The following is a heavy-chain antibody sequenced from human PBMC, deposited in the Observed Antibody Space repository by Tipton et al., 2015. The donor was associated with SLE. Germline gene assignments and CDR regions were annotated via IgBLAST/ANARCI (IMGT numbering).Heavy chain of an antibody. V-gene: IGHV4-59*12. J-gene: IGHJ3*02. CDR1: GGSISSYY. Sequence: TLSLTCTVSGGSISSYYWSWIRQPPGKGLEWIGYIYYSGSTNYNPSLKSRVTISVDTSKNQFSLKLSSVTAADTAVYYCAREGAVLRFLEWLGGAFDIWGQGTMVTVSS. CDR3: AREGAVLRFLEWLGGAFDI. D-gene: IGHD3-3*01. CDR2: IYYSGST.